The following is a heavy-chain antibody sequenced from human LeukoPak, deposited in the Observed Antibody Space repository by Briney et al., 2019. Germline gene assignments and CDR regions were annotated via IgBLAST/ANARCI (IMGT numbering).Heavy chain of an antibody. CDR2: IYYSGST. Sequence: SETLSLTCTVSGGSISSYYWSWIRQPPGKGLEWIGYIYYSGSTNYNPSLKSRVTISVDTSKNQFSLKLSSVTAADTAVYYCARVGLYYDILTGRGRGAFDIWGQGTMVTVSS. CDR1: GGSISSYY. V-gene: IGHV4-59*01. D-gene: IGHD3-9*01. CDR3: ARVGLYYDILTGRGRGAFDI. J-gene: IGHJ3*02.